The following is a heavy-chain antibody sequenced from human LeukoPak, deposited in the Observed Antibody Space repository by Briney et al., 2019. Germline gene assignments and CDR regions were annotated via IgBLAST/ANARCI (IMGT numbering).Heavy chain of an antibody. V-gene: IGHV7-4-1*02. CDR2: INTNTGNP. D-gene: IGHD1-1*01. CDR1: GYTFISYT. CDR3: AREDPVTGSNFDY. Sequence: ASVKVSCKASGYTFISYTLHWVRQAPGQRLEWMGWINTNTGNPTYAQGFTGRFVFSLDTSVSTAYLQISSLKAEDTAVYYCAREDPVTGSNFDYWGQGTLVTVSS. J-gene: IGHJ4*02.